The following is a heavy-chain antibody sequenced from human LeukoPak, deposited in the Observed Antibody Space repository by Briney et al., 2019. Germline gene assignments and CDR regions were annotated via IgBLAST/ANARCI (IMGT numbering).Heavy chain of an antibody. D-gene: IGHD5-12*01. J-gene: IGHJ4*02. CDR3: ARETKWAAYSGYSDS. Sequence: SETLSLTCTVSGGSISNYDYYWSWIRQPPGKGLEWIGYISYSGLTYYNPSLNSRITISIDTSKTQFSLNLSSVTAADTAVYYCARETKWAAYSGYSDSWGQGTLVTVSS. CDR2: ISYSGLT. CDR1: GGSISNYDYY. V-gene: IGHV4-30-4*01.